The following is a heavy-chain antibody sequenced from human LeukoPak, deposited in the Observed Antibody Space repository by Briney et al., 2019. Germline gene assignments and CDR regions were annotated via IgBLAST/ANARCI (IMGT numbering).Heavy chain of an antibody. CDR3: ARRAVGNSYYYSMDV. CDR1: GYTFIRYD. CDR2: MNPNSGNT. V-gene: IGHV1-8*03. J-gene: IGHJ6*03. Sequence: ASVKVSCKASGYTFIRYDINWVRQVTGQGLEWVGWMNPNSGNTGYAQKFQGRVTITRNTSISTAFMELSSLRSEDTAVYYCARRAVGNSYYYSMDVWGKGTTVTVSS. D-gene: IGHD6-19*01.